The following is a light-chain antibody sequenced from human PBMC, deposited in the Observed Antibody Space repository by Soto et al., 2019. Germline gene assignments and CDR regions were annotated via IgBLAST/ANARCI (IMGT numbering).Light chain of an antibody. J-gene: IGKJ5*01. Sequence: VLTQSPGTLSLSPGESATLSCRASQTVSITYLTWYQQKPGQTPRLLIFGASKRATGIPDRFSGSGSGRDFTLTISGLEPEDFAVYYCQQYGSSPLISFGQGTRLEIK. CDR3: QQYGSSPLIS. CDR2: GAS. CDR1: QTVSITY. V-gene: IGKV3-20*01.